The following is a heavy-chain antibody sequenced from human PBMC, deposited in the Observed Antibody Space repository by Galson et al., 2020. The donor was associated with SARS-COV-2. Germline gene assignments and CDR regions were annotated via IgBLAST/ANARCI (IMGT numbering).Heavy chain of an antibody. CDR3: ARSPHYQWRGPRAGGYLDY. D-gene: IGHD6-19*01. CDR1: GGSFSGYY. CDR2: INHSGST. V-gene: IGHV4-34*01. J-gene: IGHJ4*02. Sequence: ETLSLTCAVYGGSFSGYYWSWIRQPPGKGLEWIGEINHSGSTNYNPSLKSRVTISVDTSKNQFSLKLSSVTAADTAVYYCARSPHYQWRGPRAGGYLDYWGQGTLVTVSS.